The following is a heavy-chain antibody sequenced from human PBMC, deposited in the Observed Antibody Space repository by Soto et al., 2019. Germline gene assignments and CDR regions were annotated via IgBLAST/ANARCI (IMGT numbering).Heavy chain of an antibody. CDR2: IYSGSTT. V-gene: IGHV3-66*01. CDR1: GLSVTSNY. D-gene: IGHD2-15*01. Sequence: EVLLVQSGGGLVQPGGSLRLSCAPSGLSVTSNYMAWVRQAPGKGLEWVSVIYSGSTTHHADSVQGRFTISRDSSSNTLYLQMSSLRVEDTALYYCARGYWVEGYGAGTYFDYWGQGTLVTVSS. CDR3: ARGYWVEGYGAGTYFDY. J-gene: IGHJ4*02.